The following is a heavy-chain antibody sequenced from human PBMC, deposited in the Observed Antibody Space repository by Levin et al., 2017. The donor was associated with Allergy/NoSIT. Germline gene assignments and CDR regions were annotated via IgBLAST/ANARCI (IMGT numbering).Heavy chain of an antibody. CDR2: INQGGSEK. V-gene: IGHV3-7*01. J-gene: IGHJ4*02. CDR1: GFTFSSHW. D-gene: IGHD2-15*01. CDR3: ARDGVDAGVYFDY. Sequence: AGGSLRLSCAASGFTFSSHWMSWVRQAPGKGLEWVANINQGGSEKYYVDSVKGRFTTSRDNAKNSLYLQMNSLRAEDTAVYYCARDGVDAGVYFDYWGQGTRVTVSS.